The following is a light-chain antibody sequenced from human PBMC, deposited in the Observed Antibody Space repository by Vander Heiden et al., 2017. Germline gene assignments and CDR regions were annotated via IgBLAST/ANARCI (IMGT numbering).Light chain of an antibody. CDR1: SNNVGNQG. CDR2: RNN. J-gene: IGLJ2*01. CDR3: SAWDSSLGAVV. Sequence: QAGLTQPPSVSKGLRQTATLTCTGNSNNVGNQGAAWLQQHQGHPPKLLSYRNNNRPSGISERFSASRSGNTASLTITGLQPEDEADYYCSAWDSSLGAVVFGGGTKLTVL. V-gene: IGLV10-54*04.